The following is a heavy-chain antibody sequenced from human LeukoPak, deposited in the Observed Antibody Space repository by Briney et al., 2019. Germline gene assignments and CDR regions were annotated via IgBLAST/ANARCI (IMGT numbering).Heavy chain of an antibody. J-gene: IGHJ4*02. CDR2: IKSKTDGGTT. D-gene: IGHD2-21*02. Sequence: GGSLRLSCAASGFTFSNAWMSWVRQAPGKGLEWVGRIKSKTDGGTTDYAAPVKGRFTISRDDSKNTLYLQMNSLKTEVTAVYYCTTAHIVVVTAIVYYFDYWGQGTLVTVSS. CDR1: GFTFSNAW. V-gene: IGHV3-15*01. CDR3: TTAHIVVVTAIVYYFDY.